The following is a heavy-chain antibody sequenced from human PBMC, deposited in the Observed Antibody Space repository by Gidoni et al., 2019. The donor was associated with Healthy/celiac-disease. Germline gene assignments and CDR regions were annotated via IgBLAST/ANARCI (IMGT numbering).Heavy chain of an antibody. D-gene: IGHD2-2*01. CDR2: ISWNSGSI. CDR3: AKATADVYHIPVRYFDY. V-gene: IGHV3-9*01. J-gene: IGHJ4*02. Sequence: AACGFTFDDYAMHWVRQAPGKGLAWVSGISWNSGSIGYADSVKGRFTISRDNSKNSLYLQMNSLRAEDTALYYCAKATADVYHIPVRYFDYWGQGTLVTVSS. CDR1: GFTFDDYA.